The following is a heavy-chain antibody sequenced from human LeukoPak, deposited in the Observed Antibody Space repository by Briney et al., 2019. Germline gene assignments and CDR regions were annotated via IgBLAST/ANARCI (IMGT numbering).Heavy chain of an antibody. CDR2: ISSSSSTI. Sequence: PGGSLRLSCAASGFTFSSYSMNWVRQAPGKGLEWVSYISSSSSTIYYADSVKGRFTISRDNAKNSLYLQMNSLRAEDTAVYYCARDGSSGWSGYTFDYWGQGTLVTVSS. D-gene: IGHD6-19*01. CDR1: GFTFSSYS. V-gene: IGHV3-48*01. J-gene: IGHJ4*02. CDR3: ARDGSSGWSGYTFDY.